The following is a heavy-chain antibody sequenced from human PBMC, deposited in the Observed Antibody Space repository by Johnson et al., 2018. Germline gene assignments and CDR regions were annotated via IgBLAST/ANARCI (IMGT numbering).Heavy chain of an antibody. CDR2: ISYDGSNK. D-gene: IGHD5-18*01. J-gene: IGHJ3*02. CDR3: ARDVDTAMKAFDI. V-gene: IGHV3-30-3*01. Sequence: VQLVESGGGVVQPGRSLRLSCAASGFTFSSYAMHWVRQAPGKGLEWVAVISYDGSNKYYADSVKGRFTISRDNYKNTLYLQMNSRRAEDTAVYYCARDVDTAMKAFDIWGQGTMVTVSS. CDR1: GFTFSSYA.